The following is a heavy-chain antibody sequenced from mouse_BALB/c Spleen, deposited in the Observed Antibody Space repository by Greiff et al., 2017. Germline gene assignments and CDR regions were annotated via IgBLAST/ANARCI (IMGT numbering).Heavy chain of an antibody. CDR3: ARRGTVVATDYAMDY. CDR2: INPNNGGT. J-gene: IGHJ4*01. V-gene: IGHV1-18*01. Sequence: VQLQQSIPELVKPGASVKIPCKASGYTFTDYNMDWVKQSHGKSLEWIGDINPNNGGTIYNQKFKGKATLTVDKSSSTAYMELRSLTSEDTAVYYCARRGTVVATDYAMDYWGQGTSVTVSS. D-gene: IGHD1-1*01. CDR1: GYTFTDYN.